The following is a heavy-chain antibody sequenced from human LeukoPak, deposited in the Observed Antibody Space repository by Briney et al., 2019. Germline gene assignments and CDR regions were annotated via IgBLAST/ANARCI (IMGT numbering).Heavy chain of an antibody. V-gene: IGHV3-48*01. CDR1: GFTFSSYS. J-gene: IGHJ4*02. D-gene: IGHD3-10*01. Sequence: GGSLRLSCAASGFTFSSYSMNWVRQAPGKGLEWVSYISSSSSTIYYADSVKGRFTISRDNAKNSLYLQMNSLRAEDTAVYYCARDPRYYGSGSYRIDYWGQGTLVTVSS. CDR3: ARDPRYYGSGSYRIDY. CDR2: ISSSSSTI.